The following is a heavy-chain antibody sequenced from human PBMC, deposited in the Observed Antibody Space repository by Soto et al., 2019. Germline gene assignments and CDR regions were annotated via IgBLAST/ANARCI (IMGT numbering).Heavy chain of an antibody. V-gene: IGHV3-30*18. CDR3: AKEGYYDSSGYSTGEYYFDY. CDR1: GFTFSSYG. CDR2: ISYDGSNK. D-gene: IGHD3-22*01. J-gene: IGHJ4*02. Sequence: QVQLVESGGGVVQPGRSLRLSCAASGFTFSSYGMHWVRQASGKGLEWVAVISYDGSNKYYADSVKGRFTISRDNSKNTLYLQMNSLRAEDTAVYYCAKEGYYDSSGYSTGEYYFDYWGQGTLVTVSS.